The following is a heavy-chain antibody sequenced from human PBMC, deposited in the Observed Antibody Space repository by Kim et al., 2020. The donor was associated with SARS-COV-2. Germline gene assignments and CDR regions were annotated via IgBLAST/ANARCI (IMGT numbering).Heavy chain of an antibody. Sequence: ASVKVSCKASGYTFTSYAMNWVRQAPGQGLEWMGWINTNTGNPTYAQGFTGRFVFSLDTSVSTAYLQISSLKAEDTAVYYCARDEGVGAVAGTPTNWFDPWGQGTLVTVSS. CDR1: GYTFTSYA. J-gene: IGHJ5*02. V-gene: IGHV7-4-1*02. D-gene: IGHD6-19*01. CDR3: ARDEGVGAVAGTPTNWFDP. CDR2: INTNTGNP.